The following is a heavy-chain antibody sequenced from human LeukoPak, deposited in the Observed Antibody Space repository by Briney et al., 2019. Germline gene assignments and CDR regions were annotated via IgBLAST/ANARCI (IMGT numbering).Heavy chain of an antibody. J-gene: IGHJ3*02. V-gene: IGHV4-4*07. D-gene: IGHD3-22*01. CDR3: ARARGSSGYYVSPFDI. CDR1: GDSINSYY. CDR2: IYPGETSYYDPSL. Sequence: SETLSLTCTVSGDSINSYYWSWMRQPAGKGLEWIGRIYPGETSYYDPSLNYNPSLKSRVAMSADTSKNQFSLKMVSLTAADTAVYYCARARGSSGYYVSPFDIWGQGTVVTVSP.